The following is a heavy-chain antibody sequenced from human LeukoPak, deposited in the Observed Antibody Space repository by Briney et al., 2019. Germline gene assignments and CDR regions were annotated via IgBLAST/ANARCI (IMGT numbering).Heavy chain of an antibody. CDR3: AELGITMIGGV. CDR1: GFTFSSFE. Sequence: QSGGSLRLSCAASGFTFSSFEMSWVRQAPGTGLEWISYISSSGSTMYYADSVKGHFTTSRDNVKNSLYLQMNSLRAEDTAVYYCAELGITMIGGVWGKGTTVTISS. V-gene: IGHV3-48*03. J-gene: IGHJ6*04. D-gene: IGHD3-10*02. CDR2: ISSSGSTM.